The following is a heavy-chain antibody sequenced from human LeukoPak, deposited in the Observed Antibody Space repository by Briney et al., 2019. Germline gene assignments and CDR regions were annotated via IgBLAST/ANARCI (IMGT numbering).Heavy chain of an antibody. Sequence: PGGSLRLSCAASGFTFSSYAMHWVRQAPGKGLEWVAVISYDGSNKYYADSVKGRFTISRDNSKNTLYLQMNSLRAEDTAVYYCAREIQLWFAYWYFDLWGRGTLVTVSS. CDR3: AREIQLWFAYWYFDL. J-gene: IGHJ2*01. CDR1: GFTFSSYA. D-gene: IGHD5-18*01. CDR2: ISYDGSNK. V-gene: IGHV3-30-3*01.